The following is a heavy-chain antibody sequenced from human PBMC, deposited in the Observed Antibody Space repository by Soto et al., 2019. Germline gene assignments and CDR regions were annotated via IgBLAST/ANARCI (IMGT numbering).Heavy chain of an antibody. Sequence: SVKVSCKASGGTFSSYAISWVRQAPGQGLDWMGGIIPIFGTANYAQRFQGRVTLTADECRSRAHMELSSLRSEDTAVYYCASAYAARSGYRYYGMDLWAQGTTV. V-gene: IGHV1-69*13. CDR2: IIPIFGTA. CDR3: ASAYAARSGYRYYGMDL. J-gene: IGHJ6*01. CDR1: GGTFSSYA. D-gene: IGHD6-25*01.